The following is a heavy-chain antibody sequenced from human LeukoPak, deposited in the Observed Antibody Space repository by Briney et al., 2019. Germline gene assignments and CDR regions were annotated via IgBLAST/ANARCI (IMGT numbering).Heavy chain of an antibody. D-gene: IGHD2-8*02. CDR1: GFTFINYL. V-gene: IGHV1-46*01. CDR3: VREESGGYFDY. J-gene: IGHJ4*02. Sequence: GASVKVSCKSFGFTFINYLLHWVRQAPGQGLEWVGRIAPSVGTTNYAQKFRGRVTMTRDTSTSTVYMELSSLRSDDTAIYYCVREESGGYFDYWGQGTLVTVSS. CDR2: IAPSVGTT.